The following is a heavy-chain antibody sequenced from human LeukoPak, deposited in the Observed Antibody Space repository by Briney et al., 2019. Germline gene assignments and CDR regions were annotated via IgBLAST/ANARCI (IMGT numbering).Heavy chain of an antibody. CDR3: ARRGPSVAGPYDY. V-gene: IGHV3-21*01. CDR2: ISSSSSYI. D-gene: IGHD6-19*01. J-gene: IGHJ4*02. Sequence: PSETLSLTCAVYGGSFSGYYWSWVRRAPGKGLEWVSSISSSSSYIYSADSVKGRFTISRDNAKNSLYLQMDSLRAEDTAVYYCARRGPSVAGPYDYWGQGTLVTVSS. CDR1: GGSFSGYY.